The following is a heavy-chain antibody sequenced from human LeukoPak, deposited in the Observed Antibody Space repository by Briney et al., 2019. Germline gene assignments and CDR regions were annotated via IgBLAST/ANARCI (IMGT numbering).Heavy chain of an antibody. CDR3: ARYSGYASFDY. V-gene: IGHV4-34*01. D-gene: IGHD5-12*01. CDR1: GGSFSGYY. J-gene: IGHJ4*02. Sequence: PSETLSLTCAVYGGSFSGYYWSWIRQPPGKGLEWIGEINHSGSTNYNPSLKSRVTISVDTSKNQFSLKLSSVTAADTAVYYYARYSGYASFDYWGQGTLVTVSS. CDR2: INHSGST.